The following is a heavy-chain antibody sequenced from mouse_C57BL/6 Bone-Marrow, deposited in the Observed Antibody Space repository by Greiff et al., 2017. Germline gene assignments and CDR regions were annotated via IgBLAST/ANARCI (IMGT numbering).Heavy chain of an antibody. J-gene: IGHJ2*01. D-gene: IGHD2-12*01. CDR3: AREGDLGSTTSENFDY. Sequence: QVQLQQPGAELVKPGASVKMSCKASGYTFTSYWITWVKQRPGQGLEWIGDIYPGSGSTNYNEKFKSKATLTVDTSSSTAYMQLSSLTSEDSAVYYCAREGDLGSTTSENFDYWGQGTTLTVSS. CDR1: GYTFTSYW. CDR2: IYPGSGST. V-gene: IGHV1-55*01.